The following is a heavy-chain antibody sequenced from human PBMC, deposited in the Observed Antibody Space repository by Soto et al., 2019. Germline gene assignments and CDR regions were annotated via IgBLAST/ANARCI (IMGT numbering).Heavy chain of an antibody. Sequence: ETLSLTCTVSGGSISSYYWSWIRQPPGKGLEWIGYIYYSGSTNYNPSLKSRVTISVDTSKNQFSLKLSSVTAADTAVYYCAGQQLARGGWFDPWGQGTLVTVSS. CDR2: IYYSGST. CDR3: AGQQLARGGWFDP. V-gene: IGHV4-59*01. D-gene: IGHD6-13*01. CDR1: GGSISSYY. J-gene: IGHJ5*02.